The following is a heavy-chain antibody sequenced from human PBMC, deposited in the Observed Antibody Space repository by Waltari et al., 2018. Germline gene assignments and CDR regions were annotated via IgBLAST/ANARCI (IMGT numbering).Heavy chain of an antibody. J-gene: IGHJ5*02. V-gene: IGHV7-4-1*02. Sequence: QVQLLHSGSELKKPGASVKCSCKASGYTFTSYALNWGRQATGQGLELMGWISTSSGNPTYAQGFTGRFVFSLDTSVSTAYLQINNLQADDTAIYYCTREVVPAATIVVNWFDPWGQGTLVTVSS. CDR3: TREVVPAATIVVNWFDP. D-gene: IGHD2-2*01. CDR1: GYTFTSYA. CDR2: ISTSSGNP.